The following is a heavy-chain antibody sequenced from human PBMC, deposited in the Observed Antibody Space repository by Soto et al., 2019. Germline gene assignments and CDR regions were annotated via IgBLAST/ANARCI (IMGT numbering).Heavy chain of an antibody. CDR1: GYTFTSDG. J-gene: IGHJ5*02. Sequence: QVQLVQSGAEVKKPGASVKVSCKASGYTFTSDGISWVRQAPGQGREWMGWISAYNGNTNYAQKLQGGATMTTGKPTSTAYMELRSLRSDDTAVYYCARASFRYCSRTSCYGGGWFDPWGQGTLVTVSS. V-gene: IGHV1-18*01. CDR2: ISAYNGNT. CDR3: ARASFRYCSRTSCYGGGWFDP. D-gene: IGHD2-2*01.